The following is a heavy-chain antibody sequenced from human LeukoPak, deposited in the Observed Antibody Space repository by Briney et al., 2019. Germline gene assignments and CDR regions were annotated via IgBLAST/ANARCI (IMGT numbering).Heavy chain of an antibody. CDR3: ARALGGDDWGPSYFDY. V-gene: IGHV6-1*01. D-gene: IGHD7-27*01. Sequence: SQTLSLTCAISGDSVSSNSAAWNWIRQSPSRGLEWLGRTYYRSKWYNDYAVSVKSRITINPDTSKNQFSLQLNSVTPEDTAVYYCARALGGDDWGPSYFDYWGQGTLVTVSS. J-gene: IGHJ4*02. CDR1: GDSVSSNSAA. CDR2: TYYRSKWYN.